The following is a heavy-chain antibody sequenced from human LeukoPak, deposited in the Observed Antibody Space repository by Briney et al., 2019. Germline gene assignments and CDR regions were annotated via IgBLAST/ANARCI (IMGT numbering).Heavy chain of an antibody. CDR3: ANMYGSGSYYRGFDY. D-gene: IGHD3-10*01. Sequence: GGSLRLSCAASGFTFSDYYMSWIRQAPGKGLEWVSYISSSGSTIYYADSVKGRFTISRDNAKNSLYLQMNSLRAEDTAVYYCANMYGSGSYYRGFDYWGQGTLVTVSS. V-gene: IGHV3-11*01. CDR2: ISSSGSTI. J-gene: IGHJ4*02. CDR1: GFTFSDYY.